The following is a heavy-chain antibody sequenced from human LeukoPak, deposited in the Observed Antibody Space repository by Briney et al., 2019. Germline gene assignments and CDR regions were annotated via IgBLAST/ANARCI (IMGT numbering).Heavy chain of an antibody. Sequence: GGSLRLSCAASGFTFSSYGMHWVRQAPGKGLEWVAVIWYDGSNKYYADSVKGRFTISRDNSKNTLYLQMNSLRAEDTAVYYCARGRLYYDILTRTRYYDYWGQGTLVTVSS. CDR1: GFTFSSYG. J-gene: IGHJ4*02. D-gene: IGHD3-9*01. CDR2: IWYDGSNK. CDR3: ARGRLYYDILTRTRYYDY. V-gene: IGHV3-33*01.